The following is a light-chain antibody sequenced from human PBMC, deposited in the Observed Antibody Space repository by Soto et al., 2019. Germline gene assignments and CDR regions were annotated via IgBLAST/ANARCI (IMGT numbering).Light chain of an antibody. V-gene: IGLV2-14*03. J-gene: IGLJ1*01. Sequence: QSALTQPASVSGSPGQSITISCTGTSSDVGGYNYVSWFQQHPGKAPKLMIYDVTTRPSGVSNRFSGSKSGNTGSLTISWLQAEDEAEYYCSSYTNTPLYVFGSGPKLTVL. CDR3: SSYTNTPLYV. CDR1: SSDVGGYNY. CDR2: DVT.